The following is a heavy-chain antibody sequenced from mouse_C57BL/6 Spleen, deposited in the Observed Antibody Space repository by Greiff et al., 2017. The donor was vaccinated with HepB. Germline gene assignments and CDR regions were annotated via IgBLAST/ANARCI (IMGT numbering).Heavy chain of an antibody. J-gene: IGHJ1*03. CDR3: ARGEDYYGSSYVWYFDV. CDR2: INPNYGTT. Sequence: VQLQQSGPELVKPGASVKISCKASGYSFTDYNMNWVKQSNGKSLEWIGVINPNYGTTSYNQKFKGKATLTVDQSSITAYMQLNSLTSDDSAVYYCARGEDYYGSSYVWYFDVWGTGTTVTVSS. CDR1: GYSFTDYN. D-gene: IGHD1-1*01. V-gene: IGHV1-39*01.